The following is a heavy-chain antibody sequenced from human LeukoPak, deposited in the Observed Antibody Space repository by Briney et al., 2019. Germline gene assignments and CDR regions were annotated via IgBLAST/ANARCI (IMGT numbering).Heavy chain of an antibody. CDR3: ARDVTGYYFDY. CDR1: GGSFSGYY. Sequence: SETLSLTCAVYGGSFSGYYWSWIRQPPGKGLEWIGYIYYSGSTNYNPSLKSRVTISVDTSKNQFSLKLSSVTAADTAVYYCARDVTGYYFDYWGQGTLVTVSS. V-gene: IGHV4-59*01. D-gene: IGHD1-1*01. CDR2: IYYSGST. J-gene: IGHJ4*02.